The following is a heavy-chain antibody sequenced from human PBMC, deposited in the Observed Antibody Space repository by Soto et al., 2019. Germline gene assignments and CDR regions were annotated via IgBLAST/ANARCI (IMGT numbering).Heavy chain of an antibody. CDR1: GGSISSYY. CDR3: ASALWGLAFHINWFGP. V-gene: IGHV4-59*01. J-gene: IGHJ5*02. D-gene: IGHD3-16*01. CDR2: IYYRATT. Sequence: QVQLQESGPGLVKPSETLSLTCTVSGGSISSYYWSWIRQPPGKGLEWIGYIYYRATTNYNPSLKRRVAISVDTAKNHFSLKLTSVTAADTAVYYCASALWGLAFHINWFGPWGQGTLVTVSS.